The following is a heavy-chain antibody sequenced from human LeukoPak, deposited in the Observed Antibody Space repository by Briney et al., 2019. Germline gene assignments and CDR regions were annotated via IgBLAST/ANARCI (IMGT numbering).Heavy chain of an antibody. J-gene: IGHJ4*02. CDR1: GGSISSSSYY. D-gene: IGHD6-19*01. V-gene: IGHV4-39*01. Sequence: SETLSLTCTVSGGSISSSSYYWGWIRQPPGQGLEWIGRIYYSGSTYYNPSLKSRVTISVDTSKNQFSLKLSSVTAADTAVYYCARLSSGWYGYWGQGTLVTVSS. CDR3: ARLSSGWYGY. CDR2: IYYSGST.